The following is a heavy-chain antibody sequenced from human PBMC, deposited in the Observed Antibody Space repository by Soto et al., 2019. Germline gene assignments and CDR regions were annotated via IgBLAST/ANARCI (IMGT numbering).Heavy chain of an antibody. J-gene: IGHJ6*02. CDR3: GRLWWGAVDV. CDR1: GYTFTRYA. Sequence: QVQLVQSGAEVKKPGASVTVSCKASGYTFTRYAIHWVRQAPGQRLEWMGWINGDNGDTQYSQSFQGRVSITRDTSANTDYMELSSLRSEDTAGYYCGRLWWGAVDVWGQGTTVTVSS. D-gene: IGHD2-21*01. V-gene: IGHV1-3*01. CDR2: INGDNGDT.